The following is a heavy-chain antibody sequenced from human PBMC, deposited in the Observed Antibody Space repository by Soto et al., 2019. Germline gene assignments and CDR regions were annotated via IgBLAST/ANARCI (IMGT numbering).Heavy chain of an antibody. V-gene: IGHV1-69*05. CDR2: IIPIFGTA. D-gene: IGHD7-27*01. CDR1: GGTFSSYA. J-gene: IGHJ6*02. Sequence: QVQLVQSGAEVKKPGSSVKVSCKASGGTFSSYAISWVRQAPGQGLEWMGGIIPIFGTADYAQTFHGKVTITSAESTSTAYMELSSLRSEDTAVYYCASQLTGAYYYYRMDVWGQGTTVTVSS. CDR3: ASQLTGAYYYYRMDV.